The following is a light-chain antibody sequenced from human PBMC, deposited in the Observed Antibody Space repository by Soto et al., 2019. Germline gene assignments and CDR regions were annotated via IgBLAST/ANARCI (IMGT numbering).Light chain of an antibody. V-gene: IGKV3-15*01. CDR2: GAS. Sequence: EIVMTQSPATLSVSPGERATLSCRASQSVSGNLAWYQQKPGQAPRLLIYGASTRATGVPARFSGSGSGTEFTLTISRLEPEDFAVYYCQQYGSSPITFGQGTRLEIK. CDR3: QQYGSSPIT. CDR1: QSVSGN. J-gene: IGKJ5*01.